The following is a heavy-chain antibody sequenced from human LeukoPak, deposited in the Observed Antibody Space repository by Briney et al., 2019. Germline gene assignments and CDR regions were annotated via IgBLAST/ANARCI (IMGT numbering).Heavy chain of an antibody. CDR3: AREGGESYGMDV. J-gene: IGHJ6*04. CDR2: IKKEGSEK. CDR1: GFTLRNNW. Sequence: SGGSLRLSCIASGFTLRNNWMSWIRQAPGKGLEWVANIKKEGSEKHYVDSVKGRFTISRDNAKDSVYLQVNSLRDEDTAVYYCAREGGESYGMDVWGKGTTVTVSS. V-gene: IGHV3-7*03. D-gene: IGHD3-10*01.